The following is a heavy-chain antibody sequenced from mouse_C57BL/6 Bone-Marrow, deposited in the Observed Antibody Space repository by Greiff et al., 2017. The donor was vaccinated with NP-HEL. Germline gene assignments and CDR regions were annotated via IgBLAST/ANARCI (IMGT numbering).Heavy chain of an antibody. Sequence: EVQLQQSGPELVKPGASVKISCKASGYTFTDYYMNWVKQSHGKSLEWIGDINPKNGGTSYNQKFKGKATLTVDKSSSTAYMELRSLTSEDSSVYYCAAYGSDWYFDVWGTGTTVTVSS. CDR3: AAYGSDWYFDV. CDR2: INPKNGGT. CDR1: GYTFTDYY. J-gene: IGHJ1*03. D-gene: IGHD1-1*01. V-gene: IGHV1-26*01.